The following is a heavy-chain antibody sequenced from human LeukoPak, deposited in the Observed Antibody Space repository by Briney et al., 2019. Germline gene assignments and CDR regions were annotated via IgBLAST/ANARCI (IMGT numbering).Heavy chain of an antibody. V-gene: IGHV4-34*01. CDR2: INHSGST. CDR1: GGSFSGYY. D-gene: IGHD2-15*01. Sequence: SETLSLTCAVYGGSFSGYYWSWIRQPPGKGLEWIGEINHSGSTNYNPSLKSRVTISVDTSKNQFSLKLSPVTAADTAVYYCASELRGTGSGGRAAGWYFDYWGRGTLVTVSS. J-gene: IGHJ4*02. CDR3: ASELRGTGSGGRAAGWYFDY.